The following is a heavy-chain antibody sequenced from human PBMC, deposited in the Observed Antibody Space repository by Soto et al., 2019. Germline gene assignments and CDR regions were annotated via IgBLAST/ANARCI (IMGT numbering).Heavy chain of an antibody. D-gene: IGHD6-13*01. J-gene: IGHJ3*02. Sequence: ASVKVSCKASGGTFTSYTFSWVRQAPGQGLEWMGIINPSGGSTSYAQKFQGRVTMTRDTSTSTVYMELSSLRSEDTAVYYCARVSTPSSPSSSWSRDAFDIWGQGTMVTVSS. CDR1: GGTFTSYT. CDR2: INPSGGST. V-gene: IGHV1-46*01. CDR3: ARVSTPSSPSSSWSRDAFDI.